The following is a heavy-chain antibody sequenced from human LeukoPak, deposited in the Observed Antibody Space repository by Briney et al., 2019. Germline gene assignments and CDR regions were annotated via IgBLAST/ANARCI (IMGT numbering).Heavy chain of an antibody. D-gene: IGHD1-26*01. CDR1: GFTFSSYA. CDR2: TSYDGSNK. J-gene: IGHJ4*02. CDR3: ATGMYSGSYFGLLHY. Sequence: SGGSLRLSCAASGFTFSSYAMHWVRQARGKGLEWVAVTSYDGSNKQYADSVKGRFTISRDNSKNTLYLQMNSLRGEDTAVYYCATGMYSGSYFGLLHYWGQGTLVTVSS. V-gene: IGHV3-30-3*01.